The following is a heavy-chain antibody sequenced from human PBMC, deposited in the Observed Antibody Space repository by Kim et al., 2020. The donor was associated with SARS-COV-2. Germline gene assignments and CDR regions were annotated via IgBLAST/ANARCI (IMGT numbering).Heavy chain of an antibody. Sequence: GGSLRLSCAVSGFTFSNYWMSWVRQVPGEGLEWVAQIKGDGSEKYYMDSVKGRFTISRDNAKKSLYLQMSSLRVEDTAVYFCVKDALYNWKDSGDYGMDVWGQGTTVTVSS. CDR3: VKDALYNWKDSGDYGMDV. V-gene: IGHV3-7*01. CDR1: GFTFSNYW. CDR2: IKGDGSEK. J-gene: IGHJ6*02. D-gene: IGHD1-1*01.